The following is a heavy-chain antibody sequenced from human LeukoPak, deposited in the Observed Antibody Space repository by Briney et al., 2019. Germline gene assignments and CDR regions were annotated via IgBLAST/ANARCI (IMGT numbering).Heavy chain of an antibody. D-gene: IGHD4/OR15-4a*01. Sequence: GGSLRLSCVASGFIFRNYAMSWVRQAPGEGLEWVSGISDNGGGTYYADSVKGRFPISRDNSKNMLYLQMNSLRAEDTAVYYCAKESGALGAPLYDYWGQGILVTGSS. CDR1: GFIFRNYA. CDR3: AKESGALGAPLYDY. CDR2: ISDNGGGT. J-gene: IGHJ4*02. V-gene: IGHV3-23*01.